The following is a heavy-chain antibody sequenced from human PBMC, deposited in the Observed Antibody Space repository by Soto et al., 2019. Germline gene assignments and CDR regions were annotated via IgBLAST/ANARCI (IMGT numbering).Heavy chain of an antibody. CDR2: IYYSGST. Sequence: PSETLSLTCTVSGGSISSYYWSWIRQPPGKGLEWIGYIYYSGSTNYNPSLKSRVTISVDTSKNQFSLKLSSVTAADTAVYYCARDNAWFGELYYGMDVWGKGTTVTVSS. D-gene: IGHD3-10*01. CDR1: GGSISSYY. CDR3: ARDNAWFGELYYGMDV. J-gene: IGHJ6*04. V-gene: IGHV4-59*01.